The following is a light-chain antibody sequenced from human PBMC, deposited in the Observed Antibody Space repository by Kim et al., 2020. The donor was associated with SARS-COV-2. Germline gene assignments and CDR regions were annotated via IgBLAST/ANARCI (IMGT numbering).Light chain of an antibody. Sequence: GQSITISCTGTTNDVGGYNYVSWYQQHPGTAPKLVIYDVSNRPSGISNRFSGSKSGNTASLTISGLQAEDEALYFCNSYTRSSTLVFGTGTKVTVL. CDR1: TNDVGGYNY. J-gene: IGLJ1*01. CDR2: DVS. CDR3: NSYTRSSTLV. V-gene: IGLV2-14*03.